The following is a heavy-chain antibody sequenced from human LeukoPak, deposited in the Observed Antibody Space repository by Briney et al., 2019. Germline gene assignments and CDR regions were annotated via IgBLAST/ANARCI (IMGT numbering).Heavy chain of an antibody. CDR1: GGSISSGGYY. CDR2: IYHSGST. V-gene: IGHV4-30-2*01. D-gene: IGHD3-22*01. CDR3: ARGPDYYDSSGYFD. J-gene: IGHJ4*02. Sequence: SQTLSLTCTVSGGSISSGGYYWSWIRQPPGKGLEWIGYIYHSGSTYYNPSLKSRVTISVDRSKNQFSLKLSSVTAADTAVYYCARGPDYYDSSGYFDWGQGTLVTVSS.